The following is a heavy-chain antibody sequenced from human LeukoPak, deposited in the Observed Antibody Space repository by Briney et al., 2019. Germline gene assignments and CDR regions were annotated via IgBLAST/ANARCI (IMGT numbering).Heavy chain of an antibody. CDR2: IYHRGST. D-gene: IGHD4-23*01. J-gene: IGHJ4*02. Sequence: SETLSLTCTVSGYSISSGYFWGWIRPPPGKGLEWIGSIYHRGSTYYNPSLKSRVTISVDTSKNQFSLKLSSVTAADTAVYYCARDLTFAVATPIGYDYWGQGTLVTVSS. CDR3: ARDLTFAVATPIGYDY. CDR1: GYSISSGYF. V-gene: IGHV4-38-2*02.